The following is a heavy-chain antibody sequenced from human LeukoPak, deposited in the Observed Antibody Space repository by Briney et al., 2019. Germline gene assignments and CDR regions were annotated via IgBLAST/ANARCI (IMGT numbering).Heavy chain of an antibody. V-gene: IGHV3-30*04. CDR2: MSFDGKNT. J-gene: IGHJ4*02. D-gene: IGHD3-10*01. CDR3: AREGFYGSGSSPTFYFDY. CDR1: GFTFSTYV. Sequence: GGSLRLSCAASGFTFSTYVIHWVRQAPGKGLDWVAVMSFDGKNTYYADSVKGRFTVSRDNSRNTLYLQMNSLRPEDTAVYYCAREGFYGSGSSPTFYFDYWGQGTLVTVSS.